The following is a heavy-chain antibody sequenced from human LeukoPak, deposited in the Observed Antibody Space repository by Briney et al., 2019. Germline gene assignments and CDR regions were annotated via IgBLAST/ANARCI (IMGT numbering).Heavy chain of an antibody. V-gene: IGHV3-21*01. D-gene: IGHD6-19*01. J-gene: IGHJ4*02. Sequence: GGSLRLSCAASGFTFSSYSMNWVRQAPGKGLEWVSSISSSSSYIYYADSVKGRFTISRDNAKNSLYLQMNSLRAEDTAVYYCAREDVGGYSSGWYVGGIDYWGQGTLVTVSS. CDR3: AREDVGGYSSGWYVGGIDY. CDR2: ISSSSSYI. CDR1: GFTFSSYS.